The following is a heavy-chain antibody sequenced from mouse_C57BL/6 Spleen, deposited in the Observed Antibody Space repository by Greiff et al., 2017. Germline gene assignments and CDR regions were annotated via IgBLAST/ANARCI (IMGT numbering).Heavy chain of an antibody. J-gene: IGHJ1*03. CDR1: GFTFSDYG. CDR3: ARPTIVTTRYFEV. CDR2: ISSGSSTI. D-gene: IGHD2-5*01. V-gene: IGHV5-17*01. Sequence: EVMLVESGGGLVKPGGSLKLSCAASGFTFSDYGMHWVRQAPEQGLEWVAYISSGSSTIYYADTVKGRFTISRDNAKNTLFLQMTSLRSEDTAMYYCARPTIVTTRYFEVWGTGTTVTVSS.